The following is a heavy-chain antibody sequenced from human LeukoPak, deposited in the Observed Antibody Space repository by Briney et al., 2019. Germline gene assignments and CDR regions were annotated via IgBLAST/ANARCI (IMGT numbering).Heavy chain of an antibody. CDR2: IYPGDSDT. CDR1: GYRFTSYW. V-gene: IGHV5-51*01. D-gene: IGHD5-12*01. Sequence: GESLKISCKGSGYRFTSYWIAWVRQKPVKGLEWMGIIYPGDSDTRYSPSFQGQVTILADKSISTAYLQWSSLKASEAAIYYCARHSLGGYDYWGQGTLVTVSS. J-gene: IGHJ4*02. CDR3: ARHSLGGYDY.